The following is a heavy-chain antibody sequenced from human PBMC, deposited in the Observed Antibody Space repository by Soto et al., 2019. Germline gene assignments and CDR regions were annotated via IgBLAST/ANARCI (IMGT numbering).Heavy chain of an antibody. CDR3: AKKGYYPSGKINLFDS. CDR2: VDHSGRT. V-gene: IGHV4-38-2*01. J-gene: IGHJ4*02. CDR1: GYSINSDYY. D-gene: IGHD3-10*01. Sequence: SETLSLTCAVSGYSINSDYYWGWIRQPPGKGLEWIGSVDHSGRTYYSPSLRSRPTIFIDTSKNQFSLRLTSVTAADTAMYFCAKKGYYPSGKINLFDSWGPGXLVTVYS.